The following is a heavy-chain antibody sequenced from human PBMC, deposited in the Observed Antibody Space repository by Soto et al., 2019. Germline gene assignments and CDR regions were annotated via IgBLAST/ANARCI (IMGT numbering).Heavy chain of an antibody. CDR2: IYYSGST. D-gene: IGHD3-9*01. CDR1: GGSISSSSYY. Sequence: PSETLSLTCTVSGGSISSSSYYWGWIRQPPGKGLEWIGSIYYSGSTYYNPSLKSRVTISVDTSKNQFSLKLSSVTAADTAVYYCARQYYDILTGYSSMYYYYYEMDVWGKGITVNVS. V-gene: IGHV4-39*01. J-gene: IGHJ6*03. CDR3: ARQYYDILTGYSSMYYYYYEMDV.